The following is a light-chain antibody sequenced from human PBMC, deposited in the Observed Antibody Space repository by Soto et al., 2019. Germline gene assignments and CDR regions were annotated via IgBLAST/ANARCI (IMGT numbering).Light chain of an antibody. Sequence: QSVLTQPRSVSGSPGQSVTISCTGTYSDIGSYNDVSWYQHHPAKAPRLMIFDVNQRPSGVPDRFSGSKSGNMASLTISGLQTEDEADYYCCSYVRAYRLMIFGEGTKLTVL. V-gene: IGLV2-11*01. J-gene: IGLJ2*01. CDR2: DVN. CDR1: YSDIGSYND. CDR3: CSYVRAYRLMI.